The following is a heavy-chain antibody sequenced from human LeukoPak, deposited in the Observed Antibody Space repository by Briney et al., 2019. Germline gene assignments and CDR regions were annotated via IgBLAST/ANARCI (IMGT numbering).Heavy chain of an antibody. Sequence: GGSLRLSCAASGFTFDSYGMNWVRQAPGKGLEWVSYISSSGSVTYYADSVRGRFTISRDNAKNSLYLQMNSLRAEDTAVYYCARDELRTGAFDIWGQGTMVTVSS. V-gene: IGHV3-48*03. CDR3: ARDELRTGAFDI. CDR2: ISSSGSVT. D-gene: IGHD3-16*01. CDR1: GFTFDSYG. J-gene: IGHJ3*02.